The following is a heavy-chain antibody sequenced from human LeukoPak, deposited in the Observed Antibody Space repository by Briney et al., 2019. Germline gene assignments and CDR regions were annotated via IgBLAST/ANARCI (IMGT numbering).Heavy chain of an antibody. D-gene: IGHD1-14*01. CDR1: GFTFSSYG. V-gene: IGHV3-30*03. CDR2: ISYDGSNK. Sequence: QSGGSLRLSCAASGFTFSSYGMHWVRQAPGKGLEWVAVISYDGSNKYYADSVKGRFTISRDNSKNTLYLQMNSLRAEDTAVYYCARDLNREDFDYWGQGTLVAVSS. J-gene: IGHJ4*02. CDR3: ARDLNREDFDY.